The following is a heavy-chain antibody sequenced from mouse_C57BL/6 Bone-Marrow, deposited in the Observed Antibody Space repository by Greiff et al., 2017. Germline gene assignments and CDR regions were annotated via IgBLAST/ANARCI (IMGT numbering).Heavy chain of an antibody. J-gene: IGHJ4*01. V-gene: IGHV1-55*01. CDR2: IYPGSGCT. D-gene: IGHD2-4*01. CDR3: ARRNDYDHERYYYARDY. Sequence: QVQLQQPGAELVKPGASVKMSCKASGYTFTSYWITWVKQRPGQGLEWIGDIYPGSGCTNYNEKFKSKAILTVDTSSRTAYMQLSSLTSEASAVDYRARRNDYDHERYYYARDYGDQGTSVTVAA. CDR1: GYTFTSYW.